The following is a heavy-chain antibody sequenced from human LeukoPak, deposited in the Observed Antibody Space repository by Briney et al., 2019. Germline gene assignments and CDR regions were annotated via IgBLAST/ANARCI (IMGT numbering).Heavy chain of an antibody. J-gene: IGHJ6*04. D-gene: IGHD3-10*02. CDR3: AELGITMIGGV. CDR1: GFNFSNYA. Sequence: GGSLRLSCAASGFNFSNYAMTWVRQAPGKGLEWVSYISSSGSTIYYADSVKGRFTISRDSAKNSLYLQMNSLRAEDTAVYYCAELGITMIGGVWGKGTTVTISS. V-gene: IGHV3-48*03. CDR2: ISSSGSTI.